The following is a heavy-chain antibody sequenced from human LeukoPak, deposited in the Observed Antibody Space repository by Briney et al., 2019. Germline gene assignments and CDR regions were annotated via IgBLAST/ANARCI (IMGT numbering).Heavy chain of an antibody. D-gene: IGHD3-22*01. Sequence: SETLSLTCTVSGGSISSYYWSWIRQPPGKGLEGIGYIYYSGSTNYHPSLKSRVTISVDTSKNQFSLKLSSVTAADTAVYYCARAQDYYDSSGYLDYWGQGTLVTVSS. CDR2: IYYSGST. CDR1: GGSISSYY. V-gene: IGHV4-59*01. J-gene: IGHJ4*02. CDR3: ARAQDYYDSSGYLDY.